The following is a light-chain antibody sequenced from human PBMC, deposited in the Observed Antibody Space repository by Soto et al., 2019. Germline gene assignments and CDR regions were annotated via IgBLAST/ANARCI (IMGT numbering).Light chain of an antibody. J-gene: IGLJ2*01. CDR1: TSNIGAGYG. Sequence: QSVLTQPPSVSGAPGQRVTISCSGTTSNIGAGYGVHWYQKSPGTAPRLLIYDNTNRPSGVPDRFSGSKSGTSVSLAITRLQTEDESDYYCQTYDRILAGSIFGGGTKVTVL. V-gene: IGLV1-40*01. CDR3: QTYDRILAGSI. CDR2: DNT.